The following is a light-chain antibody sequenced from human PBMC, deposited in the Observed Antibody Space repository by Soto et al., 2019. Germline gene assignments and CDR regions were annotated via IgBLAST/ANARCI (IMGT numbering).Light chain of an antibody. J-gene: IGKJ1*01. CDR2: DAS. Sequence: IHMTRAPSTLSASVVDRFTIAFRASQSIISWLSWYQQKPGRAPKLLIYDASSLESGVPSRFSGSGSGTEFTLTILSLQPDDFATYYCQQYNSYLWTFGQGTKVDIK. CDR1: QSIISW. CDR3: QQYNSYLWT. V-gene: IGKV1-5*01.